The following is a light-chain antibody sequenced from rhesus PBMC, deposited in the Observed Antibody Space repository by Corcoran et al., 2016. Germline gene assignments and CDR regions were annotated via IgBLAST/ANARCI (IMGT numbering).Light chain of an antibody. CDR1: QSVSSY. Sequence: QVILTQSPVILSLSPGERATLSCRASQSVSSYLAWSQQKPGQAPRLRIYGASSRATGIPDRFSGSGSGTEFTLTSRSLESEDFAVYYCQKYSNSPWTFGQGTKVEIK. CDR2: GAS. V-gene: IGKV3-53*01. CDR3: QKYSNSPWT. J-gene: IGKJ1*01.